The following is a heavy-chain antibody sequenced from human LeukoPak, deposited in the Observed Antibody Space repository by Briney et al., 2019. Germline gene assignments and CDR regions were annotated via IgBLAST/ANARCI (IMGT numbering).Heavy chain of an antibody. Sequence: ASVNVSCKASGYTFTSYGISWVRQAPGQVLEWMGWISAYNGNTNYAQKLQGRVTMTTDTSTSTAYMELRSLRSDDTAVYYCAREITMVRGVPLYYFDYWGQGTLVTVSS. J-gene: IGHJ4*02. CDR1: GYTFTSYG. V-gene: IGHV1-18*04. CDR2: ISAYNGNT. CDR3: AREITMVRGVPLYYFDY. D-gene: IGHD3-10*01.